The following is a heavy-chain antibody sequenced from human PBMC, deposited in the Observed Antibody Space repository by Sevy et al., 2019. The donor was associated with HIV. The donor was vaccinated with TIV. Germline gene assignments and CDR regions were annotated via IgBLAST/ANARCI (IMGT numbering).Heavy chain of an antibody. CDR3: VRADPAQHFDS. Sequence: ASVKVSCKASGDTFTRHYMHWVRQAPGQGREWMGIIDPSGDNANYTQKFQGRLTMTRDTSTSTAYMELSSLRSEDTAVYYCVRADPAQHFDSWGQGTLVTVSP. CDR1: GDTFTRHY. CDR2: IDPSGDNA. V-gene: IGHV1-46*01. J-gene: IGHJ4*02.